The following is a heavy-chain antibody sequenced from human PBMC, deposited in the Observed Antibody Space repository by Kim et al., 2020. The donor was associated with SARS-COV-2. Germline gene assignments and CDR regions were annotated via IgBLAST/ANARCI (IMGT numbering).Heavy chain of an antibody. CDR3: ATTHFPPQTLWFGELPTYYFDY. Sequence: GGSLRLSCAASGFTFSSYAMSWVRQAPGKGLEWVSAISGSGGSTYYADSVKGRFTISRDNSKNTLYLQMNSLRAEDTAVYYCATTHFPPQTLWFGELPTYYFDYWGQGTLVTVSS. V-gene: IGHV3-23*01. D-gene: IGHD3-10*01. CDR2: ISGSGGST. J-gene: IGHJ4*02. CDR1: GFTFSSYA.